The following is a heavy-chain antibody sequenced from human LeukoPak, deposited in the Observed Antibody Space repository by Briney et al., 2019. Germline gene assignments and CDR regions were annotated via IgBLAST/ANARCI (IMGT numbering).Heavy chain of an antibody. V-gene: IGHV3-9*01. CDR2: ISWNSGSI. J-gene: IGHJ4*02. CDR3: AKGRGYELPLDN. CDR1: GFPVSSNY. D-gene: IGHD2-2*01. Sequence: PGGSLKPSFAAPGFPVSSNYMNWVPQAPGKGLGGVSGISWNSGSIGYADSVKGRFTISRDNAKNSLYLQMNSLRAEDTALYYCAKGRGYELPLDNWGQGTLVTVSS.